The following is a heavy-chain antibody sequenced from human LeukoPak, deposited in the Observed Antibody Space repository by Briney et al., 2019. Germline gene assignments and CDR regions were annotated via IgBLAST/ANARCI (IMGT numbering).Heavy chain of an antibody. CDR3: ARDRGLVVVAATDY. CDR1: GFTFSSYS. V-gene: IGHV3-21*01. J-gene: IGHJ4*02. D-gene: IGHD2-15*01. Sequence: PGGSLRLSCAASGFTFSSYSMNWVRQAPGKGLEWVSSISSSSSYIYYADSVKGRFTISRDNAKNSLYLQMNSLRAEDTAVHYCARDRGLVVVAATDYWGQGTLVTVSS. CDR2: ISSSSSYI.